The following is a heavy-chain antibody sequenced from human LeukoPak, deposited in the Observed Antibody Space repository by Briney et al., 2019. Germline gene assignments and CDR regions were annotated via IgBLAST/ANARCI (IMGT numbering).Heavy chain of an antibody. D-gene: IGHD6-13*01. CDR3: ASAIAAAAD. V-gene: IGHV1-69*13. CDR2: IISIFGTT. CDR1: GCTFSNYA. J-gene: IGHJ4*02. Sequence: GASVKLSCEASGCTFSNYAISWVRQAPGQGLEWMGGIISIFGTTNCAQTFQGRVTITADESTSTVYMELSSLRSEDTAVYYCASAIAAAADWGQGTVVTVSS.